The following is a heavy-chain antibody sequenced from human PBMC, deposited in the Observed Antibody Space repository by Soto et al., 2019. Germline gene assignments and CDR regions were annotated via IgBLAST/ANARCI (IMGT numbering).Heavy chain of an antibody. J-gene: IGHJ5*02. CDR1: GISINSGDYS. Sequence: PSVTLSLTCTVSGISINSGDYSWTSIRQPPGKGLELIGYIYHTGTTYYNMSLKSRVTISVDRSKNQFSLKLSSVTAADTAVYYCARGINYYDSSGDSWFDPWGQGTLVTVS. V-gene: IGHV4-30-2*01. CDR2: IYHTGTT. D-gene: IGHD3-22*01. CDR3: ARGINYYDSSGDSWFDP.